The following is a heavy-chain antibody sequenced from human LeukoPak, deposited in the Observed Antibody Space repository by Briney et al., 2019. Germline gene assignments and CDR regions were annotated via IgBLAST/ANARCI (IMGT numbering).Heavy chain of an antibody. J-gene: IGHJ6*03. CDR2: INHSGST. CDR1: GGSFSGYY. Sequence: SETLSLTCAVYGGSFSGYYWSWIRQPPGKGLEWIGEINHSGSTNYNPSLKSRVAISVDTSKNQFSLKLSSVTAADTAVYYCARALTLPYYYGSGSYSGYMDVWGKGTTVTVSS. CDR3: ARALTLPYYYGSGSYSGYMDV. V-gene: IGHV4-34*01. D-gene: IGHD3-10*01.